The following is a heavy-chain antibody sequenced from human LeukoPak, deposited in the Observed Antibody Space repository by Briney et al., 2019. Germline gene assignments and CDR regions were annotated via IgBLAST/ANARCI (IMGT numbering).Heavy chain of an antibody. CDR2: IYYSGST. D-gene: IGHD6-19*01. CDR1: GGSISSYY. J-gene: IGHJ4*02. Sequence: SETLSLTCTVSGGSISSYYWSWIRQPPGKGLEWIGYIYYSGSTNYNPSLKSRVTISVDTSKNQFSLKLSSMTAADTAVYYCARVPVAGTHPDYWGQGTLVTVSS. V-gene: IGHV4-59*01. CDR3: ARVPVAGTHPDY.